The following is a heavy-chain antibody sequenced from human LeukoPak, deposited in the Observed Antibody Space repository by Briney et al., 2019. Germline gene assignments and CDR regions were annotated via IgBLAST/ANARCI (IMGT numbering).Heavy chain of an antibody. V-gene: IGHV4-59*01. D-gene: IGHD6-19*01. CDR2: IYYSGST. Sequence: SETLSLTCIVSGGSITTYYWSWIRKPPGKGLEWIGYIYYSGSTNYNPSLKSRVTISVDTSKNQFSLKVNSVTAADTAVYYCARDGLGIDYWGQGTLVTVSS. J-gene: IGHJ4*02. CDR1: GGSITTYY. CDR3: ARDGLGIDY.